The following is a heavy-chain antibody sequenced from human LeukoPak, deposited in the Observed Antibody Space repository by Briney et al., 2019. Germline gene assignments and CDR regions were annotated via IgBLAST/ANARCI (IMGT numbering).Heavy chain of an antibody. CDR3: ARLDCYAVVGSYNH. J-gene: IGHJ5*02. CDR2: VSHDGTT. V-gene: IGHV4-59*08. CDR1: GDSVTTYY. D-gene: IGHD3-16*01. Sequence: SETLSLTCSVSGDSVTTYYWSWIRQATGKGLEWIGYVSHDGTTNYTPSLRSRVIMSVDTANNTISLRLTSVTAADTAIYYCARLDCYAVVGSYNHWGRGTQVTVS.